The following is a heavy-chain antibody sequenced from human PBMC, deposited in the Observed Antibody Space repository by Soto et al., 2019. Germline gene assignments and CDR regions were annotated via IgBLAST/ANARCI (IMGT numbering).Heavy chain of an antibody. V-gene: IGHV3-30-3*01. Sequence: LRLSCAASGFTFSSYAMHWVRQAPGKGLEWVAVISYDGSNKYYADSVKGRFTISRDNSKNTLYLQMNSLRAEDTAVYYCAREVDTNHFDYWGQGTLVTVSS. CDR2: ISYDGSNK. CDR1: GFTFSSYA. J-gene: IGHJ4*02. D-gene: IGHD5-18*01. CDR3: AREVDTNHFDY.